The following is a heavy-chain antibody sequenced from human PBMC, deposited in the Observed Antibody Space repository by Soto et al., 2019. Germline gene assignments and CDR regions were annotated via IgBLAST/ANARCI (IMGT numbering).Heavy chain of an antibody. V-gene: IGHV4-39*01. CDR2: IFYSGTA. CDR3: ARHEGVAARPRHIDY. J-gene: IGHJ4*02. CDR1: GASIDSSAYY. D-gene: IGHD6-6*01. Sequence: SETLSLTCTVSGASIDSSAYYWAWIRQPPGKGLEWIGSIFYSGTAYYNPSLAGRVSISVDTSKNQFSLKLSSVTAADTAVYYCARHEGVAARPRHIDYWGQGTLVTVSS.